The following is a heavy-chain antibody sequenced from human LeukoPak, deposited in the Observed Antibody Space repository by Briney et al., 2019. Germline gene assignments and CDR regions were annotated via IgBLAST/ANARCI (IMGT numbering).Heavy chain of an antibody. J-gene: IGHJ3*02. CDR1: GFTFSSYA. Sequence: GGSLRLSCAASGFTFSSYAMSWVRQAPGKGLEWVSYISSSGSTTYYADSVKGRFTISRDSSKNTLNLQMNSLRAEDTAVYYCAKTNVKYCSGGSCFDAFDIWGQGTMVTVSS. CDR2: ISSSGSTT. D-gene: IGHD2-15*01. V-gene: IGHV3-23*01. CDR3: AKTNVKYCSGGSCFDAFDI.